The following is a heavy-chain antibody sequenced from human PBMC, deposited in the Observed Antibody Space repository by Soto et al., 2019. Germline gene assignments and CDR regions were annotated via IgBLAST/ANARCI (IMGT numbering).Heavy chain of an antibody. CDR2: MNPNSGTT. V-gene: IGHV1-2*02. J-gene: IGHJ5*02. CDR3: VRDFSPCTNAVCSNNCFDP. Sequence: GSVKVSFKASGYPFTGYYMHFVRQAPGQGLEWMGWMNPNSGTTNYEQKFQGRVTMTRDTSISTVYMELNSLGSDDTAVYYCVRDFSPCTNAVCSNNCFDPWGQGSLVTVSS. CDR1: GYPFTGYY. D-gene: IGHD2-8*01.